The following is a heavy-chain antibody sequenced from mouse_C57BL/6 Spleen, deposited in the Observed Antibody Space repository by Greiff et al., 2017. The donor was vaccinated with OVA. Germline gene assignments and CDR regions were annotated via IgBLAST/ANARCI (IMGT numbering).Heavy chain of an antibody. CDR3: AYAYSNYVAGFAY. D-gene: IGHD2-5*01. V-gene: IGHV1-11*01. J-gene: IGHJ3*01. CDR1: GYTFTDHI. Sequence: QVQLQQSGAELASPGASVTLSCKASGYTFTDHIMNWVKKRPGQGLEWIGRIYPVSGETNYNQKFMGKATFSVDRSSSTVYMVLTSLTSEDPAVYYCAYAYSNYVAGFAYWGQGTLVTVSA. CDR2: IYPVSGET.